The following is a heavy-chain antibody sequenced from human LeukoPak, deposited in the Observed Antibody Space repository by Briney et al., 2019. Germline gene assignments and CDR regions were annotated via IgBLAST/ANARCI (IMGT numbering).Heavy chain of an antibody. CDR1: GYTFTSYG. CDR2: ISAYNGNT. J-gene: IGHJ4*02. D-gene: IGHD2-2*01. V-gene: IGHV1-18*01. Sequence: GASVKVSCKASGYTFTSYGISWVRQAPGQGLEWMGWISAYNGNTNYAQKLQGRVTMTTDTSTSTAYMELRSLRSDDTAVYYCARSGHCSGTSCYAEGVDYWGQGTLVTVSS. CDR3: ARSGHCSGTSCYAEGVDY.